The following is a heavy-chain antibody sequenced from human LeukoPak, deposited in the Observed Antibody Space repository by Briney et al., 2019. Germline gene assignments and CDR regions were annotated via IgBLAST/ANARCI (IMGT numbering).Heavy chain of an antibody. CDR2: ISYGGGNA. Sequence: GGSLRLSCAASGFTLNYYSMNWVRQAPGKGLEWVALISYGGGNADYADSVKGRFTISRDDSKNTLYLQMNSLRAEDTAVYFCARPTSGNYYNLDLWGQGILVTVSS. D-gene: IGHD3-10*01. V-gene: IGHV3-30*03. CDR1: GFTLNYYS. J-gene: IGHJ4*02. CDR3: ARPTSGNYYNLDL.